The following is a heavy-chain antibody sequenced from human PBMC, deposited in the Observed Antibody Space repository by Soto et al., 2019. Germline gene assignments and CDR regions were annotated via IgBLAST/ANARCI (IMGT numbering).Heavy chain of an antibody. CDR2: ISLSGSTI. Sequence: EVQVVESGGGLVQPGGSLRLSCAASGFTFSNYGMHWVRQTPGKGLEWLSYISLSGSTIYYADSVRGRFTISRDNAXXSLYLQMNSLRAEDTAMYYCATETPYSSNWATFDFWGQGTLVTVSS. CDR1: GFTFSNYG. D-gene: IGHD6-13*01. CDR3: ATETPYSSNWATFDF. J-gene: IGHJ4*02. V-gene: IGHV3-48*01.